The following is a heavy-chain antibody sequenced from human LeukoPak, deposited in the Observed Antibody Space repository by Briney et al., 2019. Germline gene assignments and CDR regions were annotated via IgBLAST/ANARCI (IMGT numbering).Heavy chain of an antibody. CDR1: GGTFSSYA. V-gene: IGHV1-69*04. D-gene: IGHD2-8*01. CDR2: IIPILGIA. CDR3: ASGWDCTNGVCYAEYFQH. Sequence: ASVKVSCKASGGTFSSYAISWVRQAPGQGLEWMGRIIPILGIANYAQKFQGRVTITADKSTSTAYMELSSLRSEDTAVYYCASGWDCTNGVCYAEYFQHWGQGNLVTVSS. J-gene: IGHJ1*01.